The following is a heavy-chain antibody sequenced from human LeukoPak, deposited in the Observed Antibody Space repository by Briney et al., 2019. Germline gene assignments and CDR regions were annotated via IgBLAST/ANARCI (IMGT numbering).Heavy chain of an antibody. Sequence: GGSLRLSCVASGFTFSSYDMSWVRQSPGKGLEWVSTISGSGGGTFYADSVKGRFTISRDNSENTLYLQMKSLRAEDTAVYYCARGDGYNFFDYWGQGTLVTVSS. J-gene: IGHJ4*02. CDR2: ISGSGGGT. D-gene: IGHD5-24*01. CDR3: ARGDGYNFFDY. V-gene: IGHV3-23*01. CDR1: GFTFSSYD.